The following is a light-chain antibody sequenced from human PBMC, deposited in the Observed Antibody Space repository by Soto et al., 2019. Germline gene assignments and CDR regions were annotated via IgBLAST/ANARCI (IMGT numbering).Light chain of an antibody. CDR1: QGISNY. CDR3: QKYTNVPA. V-gene: IGKV1-27*01. J-gene: IGKJ4*01. Sequence: DIQMTQSPSSLSASVGDRVTITCRASQGISNYLAWYQQLPGKVPKLLISAASTFQLGVPSQFSGSGSGTDFTLTISSLQPEDVATYYCQKYTNVPAFGGGTKVEIK. CDR2: AAS.